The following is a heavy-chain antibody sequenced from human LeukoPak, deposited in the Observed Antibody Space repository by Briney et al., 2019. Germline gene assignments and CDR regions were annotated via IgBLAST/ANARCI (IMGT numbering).Heavy chain of an antibody. D-gene: IGHD3-3*01. CDR1: GYSISSGYS. J-gene: IGHJ3*02. CDR3: ARGAFGVLLSAFDI. Sequence: SETLSLTCTVSGYSISSGYSWGWIRQPPGKGLEWIGSIFHSGTTYSNPSLKSRVIISVDTSKNQFSLKLSSVTAADTAVYWCARGAFGVLLSAFDIWGQGTMVTVSS. CDR2: IFHSGTT. V-gene: IGHV4-38-2*02.